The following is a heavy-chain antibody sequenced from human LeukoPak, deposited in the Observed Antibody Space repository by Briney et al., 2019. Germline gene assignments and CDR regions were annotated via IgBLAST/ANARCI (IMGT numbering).Heavy chain of an antibody. D-gene: IGHD2-2*01. V-gene: IGHV3-15*01. Sequence: GGSLRLSCAASGFTFSNAWMSWVRQAPGKGLEWVGRINSKTDGGTTDYAAPVKGRFTISRDDSKNTLYLQMNSLKTEDTAVYYCTTDLGYCSSTNCYAFDIWGQGTMVTVSS. CDR3: TTDLGYCSSTNCYAFDI. J-gene: IGHJ3*02. CDR2: INSKTDGGTT. CDR1: GFTFSNAW.